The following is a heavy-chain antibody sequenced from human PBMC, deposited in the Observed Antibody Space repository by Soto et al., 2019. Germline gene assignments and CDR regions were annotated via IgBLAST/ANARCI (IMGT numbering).Heavy chain of an antibody. CDR3: ARGGGGGLFEH. CDR1: GFPFSDYY. V-gene: IGHV3-11*06. J-gene: IGHJ4*02. Sequence: GGSLRLSCATSGFPFSDYYMSWIRQAPGKGLEWLSHISPKSTYRNYADSVKGRFTISRDNTKSSLFLQMNSLGVEDTAVYYCARGGGGGLFEHWGQGVLVTVSS. D-gene: IGHD2-21*01. CDR2: ISPKSTYR.